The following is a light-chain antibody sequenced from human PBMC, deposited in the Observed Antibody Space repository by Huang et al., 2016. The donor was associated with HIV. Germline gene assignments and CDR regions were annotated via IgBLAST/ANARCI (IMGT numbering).Light chain of an antibody. J-gene: IGKJ1*01. V-gene: IGKV1-5*03. Sequence: QMTQSPSTMSASVGDRFTITCRASQNIVTYLAWYQHQPGKAPKILIYKASYLRSGVPSRFSGGGSGTYFTLTINSLQPDDSATYYCQEYSTYSAFGQGTKVEVK. CDR1: QNIVTY. CDR2: KAS. CDR3: QEYSTYSA.